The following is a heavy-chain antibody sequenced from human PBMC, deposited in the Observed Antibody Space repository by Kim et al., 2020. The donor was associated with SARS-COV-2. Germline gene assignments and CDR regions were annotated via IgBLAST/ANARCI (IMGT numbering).Heavy chain of an antibody. CDR3: ARKYCSGGSCSYFDY. J-gene: IGHJ4*02. D-gene: IGHD2-15*01. V-gene: IGHV4-31*02. Sequence: PSPKSRVTIAVDTSKNQFSLKLSSVTAADTAVYYCARKYCSGGSCSYFDYWGQGTLVTVSS.